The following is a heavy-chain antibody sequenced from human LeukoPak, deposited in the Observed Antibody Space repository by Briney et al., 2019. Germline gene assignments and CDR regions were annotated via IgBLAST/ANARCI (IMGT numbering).Heavy chain of an antibody. CDR2: IFGSGGGT. J-gene: IGHJ6*02. D-gene: IGHD2-2*01. CDR1: GFTFSSYV. V-gene: IGHV3-23*01. Sequence: PGGSLRLSCAASGFTFSSYVMSWVRQAPGKGLEWVSGIFGSGGGTYYADSVKGRFTISRDNSKNTLYLQMNSLRAEDTAVYYCAKDSSSSNYYYGMDVWGQGTTVTVSS. CDR3: AKDSSSSNYYYGMDV.